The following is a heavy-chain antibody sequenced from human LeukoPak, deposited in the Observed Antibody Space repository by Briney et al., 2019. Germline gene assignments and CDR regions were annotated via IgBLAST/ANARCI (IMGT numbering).Heavy chain of an antibody. D-gene: IGHD2-2*01. Sequence: WGSLRLSCAASGFTFSSYAMHWVRQAPGKGLEWVAVISYNGSNKYYADSVKGRFTISRDNSKNTLYLQMNSLRAEDTAVYYCARDEVQYPYWGQGTLVTVSS. J-gene: IGHJ4*02. V-gene: IGHV3-30-3*01. CDR1: GFTFSSYA. CDR3: ARDEVQYPY. CDR2: ISYNGSNK.